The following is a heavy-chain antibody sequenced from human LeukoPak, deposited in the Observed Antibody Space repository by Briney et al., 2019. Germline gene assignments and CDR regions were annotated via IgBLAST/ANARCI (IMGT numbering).Heavy chain of an antibody. CDR2: IIPIFGTA. V-gene: IGHV1-69*01. CDR3: ARGKGMATATDLDY. J-gene: IGHJ4*02. D-gene: IGHD5-24*01. CDR1: GGTFSSYA. Sequence: ASVKVSCKASGGTFSSYAISWVRQAPGQGLEWMGGIIPIFGTANYAQKFQGRVTITADESTSTAYMELSSLRSEDTAVYYCARGKGMATATDLDYWGQGTLVTVSS.